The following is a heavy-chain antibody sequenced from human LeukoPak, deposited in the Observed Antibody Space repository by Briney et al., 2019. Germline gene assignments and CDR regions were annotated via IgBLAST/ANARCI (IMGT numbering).Heavy chain of an antibody. J-gene: IGHJ6*03. CDR2: IYYSGST. V-gene: IGHV4-31*03. CDR3: ARTPDNHYYYMDV. Sequence: SQTLSLTCTVSGGYISSGGYYWSWVRQHPGKGLEWIGYIYYSGSTYYNPSLKSRVTISVDTSKNHFSLKLSSVTAADTAVYYCARTPDNHYYYMDVWGKGTTVTVSS. CDR1: GGYISSGGYY. D-gene: IGHD3-22*01.